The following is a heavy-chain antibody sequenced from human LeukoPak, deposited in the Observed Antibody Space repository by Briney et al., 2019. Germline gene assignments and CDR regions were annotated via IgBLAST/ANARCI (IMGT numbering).Heavy chain of an antibody. D-gene: IGHD4-17*01. CDR1: GFTFSSYA. J-gene: IGHJ5*02. CDR2: IYSGGST. V-gene: IGHV3-23*03. Sequence: GGSLRLSCAASGFTFSSYAMSWVRQAPGKGLEWVSVIYSGGSTYYADSVKGRFTISRDNSKNTLYLQMNSLRAEDTAVYYCAKDAYGDYGNWFDPWGQGTLVTVSS. CDR3: AKDAYGDYGNWFDP.